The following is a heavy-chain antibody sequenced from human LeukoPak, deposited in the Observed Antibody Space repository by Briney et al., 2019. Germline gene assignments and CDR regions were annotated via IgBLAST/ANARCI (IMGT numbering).Heavy chain of an antibody. D-gene: IGHD4-17*01. Sequence: SVKVSCKASGFTFTNSAMQWVRQARGQRLEWIGWIVVGSGNTNYAQKFQERVTITRDVSTSTAYMELSSLRSEDTAVYYCAAAGDDYGDYVFDCWGRGSLVTVSS. CDR3: AAAGDDYGDYVFDC. CDR2: IVVGSGNT. CDR1: GFTFTNSA. V-gene: IGHV1-58*02. J-gene: IGHJ4*02.